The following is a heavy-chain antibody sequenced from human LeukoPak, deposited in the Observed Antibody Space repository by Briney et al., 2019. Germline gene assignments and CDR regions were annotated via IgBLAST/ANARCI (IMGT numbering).Heavy chain of an antibody. CDR1: GSTVSSSY. J-gene: IGHJ6*02. Sequence: GGSLRLSCAASGSTVSSSYMSWVRQAPGKGLEWVSVIYSGGSTYYADSVKGRFTISRDNSKNTLYLQMNSLRAEDTAVYYCAAVVAGTYYYHGMDAWGQGTTVTVSS. D-gene: IGHD2-15*01. CDR3: AAVVAGTYYYHGMDA. V-gene: IGHV3-53*01. CDR2: IYSGGST.